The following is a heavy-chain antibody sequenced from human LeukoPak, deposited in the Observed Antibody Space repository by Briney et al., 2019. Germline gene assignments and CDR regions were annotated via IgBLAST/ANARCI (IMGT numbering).Heavy chain of an antibody. V-gene: IGHV3-21*01. CDR1: GFIFNSYT. D-gene: IGHD2/OR15-2a*01. J-gene: IGHJ6*02. CDR2: ISPVSSYT. Sequence: GGSLRLSCFASGFIFNSYTMNWVREAPGKGLEWVSTISPVSSYTWYAESVKGRFTISRDNPKNSLYLQMDSLRAEDTAVYYCVRDVSRRIGMDVWGQGTTVTVSS. CDR3: VRDVSRRIGMDV.